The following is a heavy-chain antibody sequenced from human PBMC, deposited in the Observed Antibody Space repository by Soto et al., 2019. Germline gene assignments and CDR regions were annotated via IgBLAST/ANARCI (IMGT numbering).Heavy chain of an antibody. V-gene: IGHV3-13*01. CDR1: GFTFSSYD. CDR2: IGTAGDT. J-gene: IGHJ6*02. D-gene: IGHD4-17*01. Sequence: GGSLRLSCAASGFTFSSYDMHWVRQATGKSLEWVSAIGTAGDTYYPGSVKGRFTISRENAKNSLYLQMNSLRAEDTAVYYCARDNYGDYYYYGMDVWGQGTTVTVSS. CDR3: ARDNYGDYYYYGMDV.